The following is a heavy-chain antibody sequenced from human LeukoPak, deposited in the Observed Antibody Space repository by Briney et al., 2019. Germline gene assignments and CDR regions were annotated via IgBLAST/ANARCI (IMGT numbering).Heavy chain of an antibody. V-gene: IGHV4-39*01. CDR1: GGSISSSSYF. J-gene: IGHJ2*01. Sequence: SETLSLTCTVSGGSISSSSYFWGWIRQSPGKGLEWIGSIYYSGSTYYNPSLKSRVTISVDTSKNQFSLKLTSVTAADTAVYYCARHPLNTVTTRSYWYFDLWGRGTLVTVPS. CDR2: IYYSGST. D-gene: IGHD4-17*01. CDR3: ARHPLNTVTTRSYWYFDL.